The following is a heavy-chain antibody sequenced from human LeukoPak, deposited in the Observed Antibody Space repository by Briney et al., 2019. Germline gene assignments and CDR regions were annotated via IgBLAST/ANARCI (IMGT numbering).Heavy chain of an antibody. Sequence: GGSLRLSCAASGFTFSSYAMHWVRQAPGKGLEYVSAISSNGGSTYYANSVKGRFTISRDNSKNTLYLQMNSLRAEDTAVYYCARVFVVNEYYFDYWGQGTLVTVSS. CDR2: ISSNGGST. CDR1: GFTFSSYA. D-gene: IGHD2-21*01. J-gene: IGHJ4*02. V-gene: IGHV3-64*01. CDR3: ARVFVVNEYYFDY.